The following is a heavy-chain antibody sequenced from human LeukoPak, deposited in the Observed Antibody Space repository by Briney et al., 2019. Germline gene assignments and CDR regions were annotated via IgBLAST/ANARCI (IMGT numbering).Heavy chain of an antibody. CDR2: INSDGSST. D-gene: IGHD6-19*01. Sequence: GGSLRLSCAASGFTFSSYWMHWVRHAPGKGLVWVSRINSDGSSTYYADSVKGRFTISRDNSKNTLYLQMNSLRAEDTAVYYCAKVGRSGWPNPFDYWGQGTLVTVSS. CDR3: AKVGRSGWPNPFDY. CDR1: GFTFSSYW. J-gene: IGHJ4*02. V-gene: IGHV3-74*01.